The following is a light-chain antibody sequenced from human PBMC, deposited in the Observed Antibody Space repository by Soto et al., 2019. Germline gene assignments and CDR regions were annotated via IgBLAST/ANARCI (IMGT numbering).Light chain of an antibody. CDR2: LGS. CDR3: MQALQTPRT. J-gene: IGKJ1*01. Sequence: DIVMTQSPLSLPVTPGEPASISCRSSQSLLHSKGYNYLDWYLQKPGQSPQLLICLGSNRASGVPDRFSGSGSGTDFTLKISRVEAEDVGVYYCMQALQTPRTFGQGTKVEIK. V-gene: IGKV2-28*01. CDR1: QSLLHSKGYNY.